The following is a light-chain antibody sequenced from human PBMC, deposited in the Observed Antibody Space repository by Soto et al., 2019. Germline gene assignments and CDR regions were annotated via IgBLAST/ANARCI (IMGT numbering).Light chain of an antibody. J-gene: IGKJ4*01. CDR1: QSVSSS. Sequence: EVVMTQSPATLSVSPWESATLSCRASQSVSSSLAWYQQKPGQAPRLLIYGASTRATGIPAWFSGSGSGTEFTLTISSLQSEDFAVYYCQQYNNWPLTFGGGTKVDIK. CDR2: GAS. CDR3: QQYNNWPLT. V-gene: IGKV3-15*01.